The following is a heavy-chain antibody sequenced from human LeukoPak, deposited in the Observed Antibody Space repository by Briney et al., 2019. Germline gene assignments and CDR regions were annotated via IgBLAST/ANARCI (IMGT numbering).Heavy chain of an antibody. J-gene: IGHJ4*02. Sequence: PGGSLRLSCAASGFTFRNYAMSWVRQAPGKGLEWVSTLSVGGTTYYVDSVRGRFTIPRDNSKNTLYLQMNSLRAEDTAIYYCAKGGGEDWPFDYWGQGTLVTVSS. D-gene: IGHD3-16*01. CDR2: LSVGGTT. V-gene: IGHV3-23*01. CDR1: GFTFRNYA. CDR3: AKGGGEDWPFDY.